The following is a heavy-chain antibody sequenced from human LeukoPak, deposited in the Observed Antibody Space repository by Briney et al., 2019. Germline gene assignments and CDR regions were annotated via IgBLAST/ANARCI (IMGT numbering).Heavy chain of an antibody. CDR3: ARVRQQVANYYYYMDV. V-gene: IGHV1-18*01. CDR1: GYTFTSYG. Sequence: GASVKVSCKASGYTFTSYGISWVRQAPGQGLEWMGWFSVYTEKTQYAQNLQGRVTMTTDPSTSTAYMELRSLTSDDTAVYYCARVRQQVANYYYYMDVWGTGTTVIISS. J-gene: IGHJ6*03. D-gene: IGHD6-13*01. CDR2: FSVYTEKT.